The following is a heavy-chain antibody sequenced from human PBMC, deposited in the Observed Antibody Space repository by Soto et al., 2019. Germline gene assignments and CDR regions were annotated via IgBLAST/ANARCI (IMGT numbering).Heavy chain of an antibody. CDR3: AKAGNLGVGATREPYPDY. CDR2: ISGSGGST. CDR1: GFTFSSYG. J-gene: IGHJ4*02. Sequence: GGSLRLSCAASGFTFSSYGMHWVRQAPGKGLEWVSAISGSGGSTYYADSVKGRFTISRDNSKNTLYLQMNSLGAEDTAVYYCAKAGNLGVGATREPYPDYWGQGTLVTVSS. V-gene: IGHV3-23*01. D-gene: IGHD1-26*01.